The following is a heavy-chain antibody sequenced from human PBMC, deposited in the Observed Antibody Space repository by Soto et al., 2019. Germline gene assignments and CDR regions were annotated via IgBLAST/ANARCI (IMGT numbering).Heavy chain of an antibody. D-gene: IGHD6-13*01. CDR1: GGTFSSYA. V-gene: IGHV1-69*13. J-gene: IGHJ6*02. Sequence: GASVKVSCKASGGTFSSYAISWVRQAPGQGLEWMGGIIPIFGTANYAQKFQGRVTITADESTSTAYMELSSLRSEDTAVYYCARRGSTSGSSWPPTYYYYGMDVWGQGTTVTVSS. CDR3: ARRGSTSGSSWPPTYYYYGMDV. CDR2: IIPIFGTA.